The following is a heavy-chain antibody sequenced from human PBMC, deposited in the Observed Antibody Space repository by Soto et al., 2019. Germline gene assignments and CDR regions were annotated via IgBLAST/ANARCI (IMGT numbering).Heavy chain of an antibody. Sequence: GASVKVSCKASGYTFTSYYMHWVRQAPGQGLEWMGIINPSGGSTSYAQKFQGRVTMTRDTSTSTVYMELSSLRSEDTAVYYCAREENYGSGSYDGVYGMDVWGQGTTVTVSS. CDR3: AREENYGSGSYDGVYGMDV. CDR2: INPSGGST. J-gene: IGHJ6*02. V-gene: IGHV1-46*01. CDR1: GYTFTSYY. D-gene: IGHD3-10*01.